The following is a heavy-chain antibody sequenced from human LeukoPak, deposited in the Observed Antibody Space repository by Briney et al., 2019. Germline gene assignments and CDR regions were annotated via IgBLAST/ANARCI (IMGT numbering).Heavy chain of an antibody. CDR2: IYHSGST. CDR3: ARGAVRGVIDY. D-gene: IGHD3-10*01. CDR1: GASISSGGYS. Sequence: SETLSLTCAVSGASISSGGYSWSWIRQPPGKGLEWIGYIYHSGSTYYNPSLKSRVTISVDRSKNQFSLKLSSVTAADTAVYYCARGAVRGVIDYWGQGTLVTVSS. J-gene: IGHJ4*02. V-gene: IGHV4-30-2*01.